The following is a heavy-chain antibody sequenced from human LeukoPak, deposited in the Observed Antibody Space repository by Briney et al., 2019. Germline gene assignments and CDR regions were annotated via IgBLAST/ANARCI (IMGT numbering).Heavy chain of an antibody. CDR3: ARAQYYDILTGPSHYFDY. Sequence: ASVKVSCKASGYTFTSFGISWVRQAPGQGLEWMGWISAYNGNTNYAQKLQGRVTMTTDTSTSTAYMELRSLRSDDTAVYYCARAQYYDILTGPSHYFDYWGQGTLVTVSS. CDR2: ISAYNGNT. D-gene: IGHD3-9*01. V-gene: IGHV1-18*01. CDR1: GYTFTSFG. J-gene: IGHJ4*02.